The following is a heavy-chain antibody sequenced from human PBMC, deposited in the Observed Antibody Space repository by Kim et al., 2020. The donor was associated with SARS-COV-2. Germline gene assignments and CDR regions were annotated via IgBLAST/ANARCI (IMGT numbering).Heavy chain of an antibody. J-gene: IGHJ6*02. CDR2: IIPIFGTA. V-gene: IGHV1-69*13. D-gene: IGHD6-13*01. Sequence: SVKVSCKASGGTFSSYAISWVRQAPGQGLEWMGGIIPIFGTANYAQKFQGRVTITADESTSTAYMELSSLRSEDTAVYYCARCEMESSSWYDYYYYGMDVWGQGTTVTVSS. CDR3: ARCEMESSSWYDYYYYGMDV. CDR1: GGTFSSYA.